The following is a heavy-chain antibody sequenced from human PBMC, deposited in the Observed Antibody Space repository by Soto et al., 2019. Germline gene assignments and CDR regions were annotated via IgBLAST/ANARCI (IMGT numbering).Heavy chain of an antibody. J-gene: IGHJ6*02. V-gene: IGHV1-18*01. D-gene: IGHD1-26*01. CDR1: GYTFTSYG. CDR3: ARDTVSQYWEYHYYGMDV. Sequence: ASVKVSCKASGYTFTSYGISWVRQAPGQGLEWMGWISAYNGNTNYAQKLQGRVTMTTDTSTSTAYMELRSLRSDDTAVYYCARDTVSQYWEYHYYGMDVWGQGTTVTVSS. CDR2: ISAYNGNT.